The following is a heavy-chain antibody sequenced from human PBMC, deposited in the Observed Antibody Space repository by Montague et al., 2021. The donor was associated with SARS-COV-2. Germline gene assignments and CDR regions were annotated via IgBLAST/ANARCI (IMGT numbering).Heavy chain of an antibody. CDR1: GFTFSSYA. J-gene: IGHJ6*02. CDR3: ARDSVTDGPYGMDV. V-gene: IGHV3-30*04. D-gene: IGHD2-21*02. Sequence: SLRLSCAASGFTFSSYAMHWVRQAPGKGLEWVAVISYDGGNKYYADSVKGRFTISRDNSKNTLYLQMNSLRAEDTAVYYCARDSVTDGPYGMDVWGQGTTVTVS. CDR2: ISYDGGNK.